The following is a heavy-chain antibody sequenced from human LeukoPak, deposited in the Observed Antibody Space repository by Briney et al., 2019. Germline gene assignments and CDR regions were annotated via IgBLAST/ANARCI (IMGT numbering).Heavy chain of an antibody. CDR1: GFPFSSNA. CDR3: ARDSEAPFDY. V-gene: IGHV3-21*01. D-gene: IGHD6-25*01. Sequence: GGSLRLSCAASGFPFSSNAMSWVPEGPGKGLEWVSSISSSSSYIYYADSVKGRFTISRDNAKNSLYLQMNSLRAEDTAVYYCARDSEAPFDYWGQGTLVTVSS. J-gene: IGHJ4*02. CDR2: ISSSSSYI.